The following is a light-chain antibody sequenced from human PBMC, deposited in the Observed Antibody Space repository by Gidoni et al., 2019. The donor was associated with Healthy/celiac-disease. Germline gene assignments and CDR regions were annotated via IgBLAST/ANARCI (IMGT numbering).Light chain of an antibody. CDR2: EVS. Sequence: QSALTQPPSASGSPEKSVTISCTGTSSDVGGYNYVSWYQQHPGKAPKLMIYEVSKRPSGVPDRFSGSKSGNTATLTVSGLQAEDEADYYCSSYAGSNNPYVFGTGTKVTVL. V-gene: IGLV2-8*01. CDR1: SSDVGGYNY. J-gene: IGLJ1*01. CDR3: SSYAGSNNPYV.